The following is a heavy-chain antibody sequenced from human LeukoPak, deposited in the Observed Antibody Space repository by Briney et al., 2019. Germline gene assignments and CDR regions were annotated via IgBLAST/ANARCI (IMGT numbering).Heavy chain of an antibody. Sequence: QPGGSLRLSCAASGFTFSSYSMNWVRQAPGKGLEWVSYISSSSSTIYYADSVKGRFTISRDNAKNSLYLQMNSLRAEDTAVYYCARERFGIGGYFDYWGQGTLVTVSS. J-gene: IGHJ4*02. CDR1: GFTFSSYS. CDR2: ISSSSSTI. D-gene: IGHD3-10*01. V-gene: IGHV3-48*04. CDR3: ARERFGIGGYFDY.